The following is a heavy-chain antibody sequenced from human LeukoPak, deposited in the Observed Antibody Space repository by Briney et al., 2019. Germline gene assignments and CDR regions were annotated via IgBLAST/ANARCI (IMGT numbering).Heavy chain of an antibody. Sequence: SETLSLTCTVSGGSISGYYRSWIRQSPGQGLVWIGYIYYSGSTNYNPSLKSRVTISIDMSRNQFSLKLSSVTAADTALYYCARHFTYYYDSSGYPRDAFDIWGQGTTVTVSS. D-gene: IGHD3-22*01. CDR3: ARHFTYYYDSSGYPRDAFDI. CDR1: GGSISGYY. V-gene: IGHV4-59*08. J-gene: IGHJ3*02. CDR2: IYYSGST.